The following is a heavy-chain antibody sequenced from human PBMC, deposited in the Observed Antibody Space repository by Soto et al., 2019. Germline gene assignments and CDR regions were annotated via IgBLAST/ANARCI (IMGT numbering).Heavy chain of an antibody. CDR2: IYYSGST. V-gene: IGHV4-31*03. CDR1: GGSIGSGGYY. CDR3: ARDPRDSSGLDY. D-gene: IGHD3-22*01. J-gene: IGHJ4*02. Sequence: PSETLSLTCTVSGGSIGSGGYYWSWIRQHPGKGLEWIGYIYYSGSTYYNPSLKSRVTISVDTSKNQFSPKLSSVTAADTAVYYCARDPRDSSGLDYWGQGTLVTVSS.